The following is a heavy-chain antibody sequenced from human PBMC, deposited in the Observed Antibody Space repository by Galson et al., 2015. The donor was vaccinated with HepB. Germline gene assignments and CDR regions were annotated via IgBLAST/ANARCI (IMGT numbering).Heavy chain of an antibody. Sequence: SVKVSCKASGYTFTSLYMHWVRQAPGQGLEWMGMINPSCGSTNYAQKFKGRVTMTKNTSTSTVYMELSSLRSEDTAVYYCARYIAVPGIRSLGYWGQGTLVTVSS. V-gene: IGHV1-46*01. CDR1: GYTFTSLY. J-gene: IGHJ4*02. CDR2: INPSCGST. D-gene: IGHD6-19*01. CDR3: ARYIAVPGIRSLGY.